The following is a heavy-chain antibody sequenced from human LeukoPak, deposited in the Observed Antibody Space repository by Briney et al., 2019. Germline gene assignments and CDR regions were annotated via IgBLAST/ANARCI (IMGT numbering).Heavy chain of an antibody. Sequence: GGSLRLSCAGSGFTFRSYWMHWVRQAPGKGLECVANIKQDGSEKYYVDSVKGRFTISRDNANDSVYLQMNSLRAEDTAVYYCARRYFDWFLGAGGSLDIWGQGTMVTVSS. V-gene: IGHV3-7*01. CDR2: IKQDGSEK. D-gene: IGHD3-9*01. CDR1: GFTFRSYW. CDR3: ARRYFDWFLGAGGSLDI. J-gene: IGHJ3*02.